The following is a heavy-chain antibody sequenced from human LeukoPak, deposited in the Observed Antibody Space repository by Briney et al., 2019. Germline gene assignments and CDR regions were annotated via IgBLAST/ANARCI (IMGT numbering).Heavy chain of an antibody. J-gene: IGHJ3*02. CDR3: ARGPPVEGYCSGGSCKDAFDI. V-gene: IGHV1-2*02. Sequence: ASVKVSCKASGYTFTGYYMHWVRQAPGQGREWMGWINPNSGGTNYAQKFQGRVTMTRDTYISTAYMELSRLRSDDTAVYYCARGPPVEGYCSGGSCKDAFDIWGQGPMVPVSS. CDR2: INPNSGGT. CDR1: GYTFTGYY. D-gene: IGHD2-15*01.